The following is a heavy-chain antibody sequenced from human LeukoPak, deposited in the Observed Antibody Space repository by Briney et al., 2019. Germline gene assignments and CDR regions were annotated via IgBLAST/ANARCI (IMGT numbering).Heavy chain of an antibody. V-gene: IGHV3-7*01. Sequence: GSLRLSCAASGFTFSNYWMSWVRQAPGKGLEWVANIKQDGSEKDYVDSVNGRFTISRDNAKNSLYLQMNSLRGEDTAVYYCAREISSWYRTEGRFDPWGQGTLVTVSS. D-gene: IGHD6-13*01. CDR1: GFTFSNYW. J-gene: IGHJ5*02. CDR2: IKQDGSEK. CDR3: AREISSWYRTEGRFDP.